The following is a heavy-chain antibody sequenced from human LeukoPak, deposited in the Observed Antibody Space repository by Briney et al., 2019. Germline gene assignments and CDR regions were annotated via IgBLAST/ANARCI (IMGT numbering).Heavy chain of an antibody. J-gene: IGHJ1*01. CDR3: ARDKSGDSSGYFVPFQH. Sequence: GASVKVSCKASGYTFTSYDINWVRQATGQGLEWMGWMNPNSGNTGYAQKFQGRVTITADKSTSTAYMELSSLRSEDTAVYYCARDKSGDSSGYFVPFQHWGQGTLVTVSS. D-gene: IGHD3-22*01. V-gene: IGHV1-8*03. CDR2: MNPNSGNT. CDR1: GYTFTSYD.